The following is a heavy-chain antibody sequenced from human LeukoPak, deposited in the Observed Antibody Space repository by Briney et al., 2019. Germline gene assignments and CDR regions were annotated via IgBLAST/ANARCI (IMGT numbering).Heavy chain of an antibody. CDR3: ATGHSFRGDSSSWYSFDI. D-gene: IGHD6-13*01. J-gene: IGHJ3*02. V-gene: IGHV1-24*01. Sequence: ASVKVSCKVSGYTLTELSMHWVRQAPGKGLEWMGGFDPEDGETIYAQKFQGRVTMTEDTSTDTAYMELSSLRSEDTAVYYCATGHSFRGDSSSWYSFDIWGQGTMVTVSS. CDR2: FDPEDGET. CDR1: GYTLTELS.